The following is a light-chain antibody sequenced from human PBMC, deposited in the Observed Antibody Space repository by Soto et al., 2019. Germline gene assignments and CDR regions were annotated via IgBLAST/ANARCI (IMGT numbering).Light chain of an antibody. CDR3: QVSDSSSDHYV. V-gene: IGLV3-21*02. J-gene: IGLJ1*01. Sequence: SDEVTQPPSVSGAPGQTARITCGGNNIGRKRGNWDQQKPGQAPVLGGYDDSDRPSGIHARFSGSNSGNTATLTIRRVEDGDAAAYYCQVSDSSSDHYVFGTGTKVTVL. CDR1: NIGRKR. CDR2: DDS.